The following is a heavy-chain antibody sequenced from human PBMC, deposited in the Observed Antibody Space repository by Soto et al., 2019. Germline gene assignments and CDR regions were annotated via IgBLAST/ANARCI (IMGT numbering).Heavy chain of an antibody. Sequence: SETLSLTCGVSGGTVASSHWWSWVRQSPSRGLEWIGNVYHTGDTNFNPSLQSRVTFSVDRSNNQFSLRLTSLTAADTAVYFCAREIVTAGGNNYFDPWGPGTLVTVSS. D-gene: IGHD2-21*02. CDR2: VYHTGDT. CDR3: AREIVTAGGNNYFDP. V-gene: IGHV4-4*02. J-gene: IGHJ5*02. CDR1: GGTVASSHW.